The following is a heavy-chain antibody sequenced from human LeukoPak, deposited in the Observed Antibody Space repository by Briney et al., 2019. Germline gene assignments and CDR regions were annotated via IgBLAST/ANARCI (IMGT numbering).Heavy chain of an antibody. CDR3: ATTSTSRDGWFDP. CDR1: GYTFTSYG. D-gene: IGHD2-2*01. Sequence: GGSVHVSCKASGYTFTSYGISWVRQAPGQGLEWMGWISAYNGNTNYAQKLQGRVTMTKDTSTSTAYMELRSLRSDNTAVYYCATTSTSRDGWFDPGGQGPLVTVSA. CDR2: ISAYNGNT. J-gene: IGHJ5*02. V-gene: IGHV1-18*01.